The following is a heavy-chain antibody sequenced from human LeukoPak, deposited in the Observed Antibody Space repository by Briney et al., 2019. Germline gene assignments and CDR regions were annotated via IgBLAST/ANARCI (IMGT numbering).Heavy chain of an antibody. D-gene: IGHD3-22*01. CDR1: GFTFSSYG. V-gene: IGHV3-33*01. Sequence: PGRSLRLSCAASGFTFSSYGMHWVRQAPGKGLEWVAAIWYDGSNKYHADSVRGRFTISRDNSKNTLYLQMNSLRAEDTAVYYCARYGRPVRSGYYYDSSDELSAFDIWGQGTMVIVSS. CDR3: ARYGRPVRSGYYYDSSDELSAFDI. J-gene: IGHJ3*02. CDR2: IWYDGSNK.